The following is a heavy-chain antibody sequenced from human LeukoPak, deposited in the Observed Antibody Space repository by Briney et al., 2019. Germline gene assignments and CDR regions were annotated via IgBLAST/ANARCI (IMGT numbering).Heavy chain of an antibody. CDR1: GYTLTELS. Sequence: ASVKVSCKVSGYTLTELSMHWVRQAPGKGLEWMGGFDPEDGETIYAQKFQGRVTMTEDTSTDTANMELSSLRSEDTAVYYCATDEVPAAIADYYYGMDVWGQGTTVTVSS. CDR2: FDPEDGET. V-gene: IGHV1-24*01. D-gene: IGHD2-2*02. CDR3: ATDEVPAAIADYYYGMDV. J-gene: IGHJ6*02.